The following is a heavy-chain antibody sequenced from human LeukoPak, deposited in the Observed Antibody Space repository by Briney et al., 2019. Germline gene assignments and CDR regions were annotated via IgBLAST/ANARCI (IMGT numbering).Heavy chain of an antibody. CDR3: ARTRSSGYLTSDY. CDR1: GFTVSSYS. J-gene: IGHJ4*02. Sequence: PGGSLRLSCAASGFTVSSYSMNWVRQAPGKGLEWVSYITNSGNSKSYADSVKGRFTISRDNTKNSLYLQMNGLRAEDTAVYYCARTRSSGYLTSDYWGQGILVTVSS. V-gene: IGHV3-48*01. D-gene: IGHD3-22*01. CDR2: ITNSGNSK.